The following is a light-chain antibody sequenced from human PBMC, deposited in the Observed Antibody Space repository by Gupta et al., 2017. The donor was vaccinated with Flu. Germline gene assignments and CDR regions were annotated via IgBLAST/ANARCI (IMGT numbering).Light chain of an antibody. V-gene: IGKV1-39*01. CDR3: QQCERNPLT. CDR2: AAY. Sequence: PPSPSASVGDGVNRSSRTRRGSSSYLNWLEQKPGKAPKLLKYAAYSVPSGVPARFSGSGSGTDGTLTMSSMRTEESEAYESQQCERNPLTFGGGTKVEIK. J-gene: IGKJ4*01. CDR1: RGSSSY.